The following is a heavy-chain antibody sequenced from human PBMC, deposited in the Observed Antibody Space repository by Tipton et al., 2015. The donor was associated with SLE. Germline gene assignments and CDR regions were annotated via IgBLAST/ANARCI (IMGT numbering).Heavy chain of an antibody. D-gene: IGHD5-12*01. CDR1: GLTLTNSW. Sequence: QLVQSGPEVKKPGESLKISCKASGLTLTNSWVAWVRQMPGKGLEWMGIIDPTDSDTRYSPSFQGQVTISADLSNNIAYLQWDSVKASDTAIYYCAGRNGFSGYDSDFWGQGTLVTVSS. V-gene: IGHV5-51*01. CDR3: AGRNGFSGYDSDF. J-gene: IGHJ4*02. CDR2: IDPTDSDT.